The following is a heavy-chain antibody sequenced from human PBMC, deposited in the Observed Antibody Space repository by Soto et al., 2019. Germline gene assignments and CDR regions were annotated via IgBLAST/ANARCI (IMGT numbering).Heavy chain of an antibody. D-gene: IGHD1-1*01. V-gene: IGHV3-74*01. CDR2: INSDGSST. CDR1: GFTFSSYW. J-gene: IGHJ4*02. CDR3: AGGRESSNLTPIDY. Sequence: PGGSLRLSCAASGFTFSSYWMHWVRQAPGKGLVWVSRINSDGSSTSYADSMKGRFTISRDNAKNSLFLQMNSLRVEDTAVYYCAGGRESSNLTPIDYWGQGALVTVSS.